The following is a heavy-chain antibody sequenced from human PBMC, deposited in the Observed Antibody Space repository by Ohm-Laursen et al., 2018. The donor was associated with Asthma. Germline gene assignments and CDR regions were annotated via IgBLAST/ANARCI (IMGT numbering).Heavy chain of an antibody. J-gene: IGHJ6*02. CDR3: AREGPLDTAMDTYYYGMDV. V-gene: IGHV4-31*03. D-gene: IGHD5-18*01. CDR1: GGSISSGGYY. CDR2: IYYSGST. Sequence: PSQTLSLTCTVSGGSISSGGYYWSWIRQHPGKGLEWIGYIYYSGSTYYNPSLKSRVTISVDTSKNQFSLKLSSVTAADTAVYYCAREGPLDTAMDTYYYGMDVWGQGTTVTVSS.